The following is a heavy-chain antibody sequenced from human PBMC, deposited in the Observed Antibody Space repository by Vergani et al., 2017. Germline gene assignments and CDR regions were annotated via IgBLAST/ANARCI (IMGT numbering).Heavy chain of an antibody. CDR3: ARLLGSSSGGDY. V-gene: IGHV4-4*02. Sequence: QVQLQESGPGLVKPSGTLSLTCAVSGGSISSSNWWSWVRRPPGKGLEWIGSIYYSGSTYYNPSLKSRVTISVDTSKNPFSLKLSSVTAADTAVYYCARLLGSSSGGDYWGQGTLVTVSS. D-gene: IGHD6-6*01. CDR1: GGSISSSNW. CDR2: IYYSGST. J-gene: IGHJ4*02.